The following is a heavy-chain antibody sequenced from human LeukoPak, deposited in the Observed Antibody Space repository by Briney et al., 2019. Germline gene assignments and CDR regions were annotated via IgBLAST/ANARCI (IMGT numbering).Heavy chain of an antibody. D-gene: IGHD3-10*01. V-gene: IGHV1-46*01. CDR3: ARDYDGSGSYPLYWFDP. J-gene: IGHJ5*02. CDR1: RHTFTSYY. Sequence: ASGKVSCKASRHTFTSYYMHWVRQAPGQGLDWRGIINPSWGSTSYAQKFQCRVTVTRDTSTTTVYIELSSLRSEDTAVYYCARDYDGSGSYPLYWFDPWGQGTLVTVSS. CDR2: INPSWGST.